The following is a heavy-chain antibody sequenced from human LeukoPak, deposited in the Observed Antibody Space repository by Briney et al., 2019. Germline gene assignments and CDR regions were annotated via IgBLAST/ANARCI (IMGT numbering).Heavy chain of an antibody. D-gene: IGHD3-22*01. CDR2: IYYSGTT. CDR1: GGSIRSYY. V-gene: IGHV4-59*01. J-gene: IGHJ4*02. Sequence: SETLSLTCTVSGGSIRSYYRRWIRQPPGKGLEWIGYIYYSGTTNYNPSLKSRVRISVDTSKNQFSLKLSSVTAADTAVYYCARCPADYYDSSGYYPNYFDYWGQGTLVTVSS. CDR3: ARCPADYYDSSGYYPNYFDY.